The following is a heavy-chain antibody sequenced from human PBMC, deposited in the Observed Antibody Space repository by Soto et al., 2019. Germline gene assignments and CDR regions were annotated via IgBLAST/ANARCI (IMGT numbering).Heavy chain of an antibody. Sequence: QVQLVQSGAEVKKPGSSVKVSCKASGGTFSSYAISWVRQAPGQGLEWMGGIIPSFGTANYEQKFQGRVTITADESTSTAYMELSSLRAEDTAVYYCARVTGSGSTLNDYWGQGTLVTVSS. CDR2: IIPSFGTA. CDR1: GGTFSSYA. D-gene: IGHD3-10*01. V-gene: IGHV1-69*01. J-gene: IGHJ4*02. CDR3: ARVTGSGSTLNDY.